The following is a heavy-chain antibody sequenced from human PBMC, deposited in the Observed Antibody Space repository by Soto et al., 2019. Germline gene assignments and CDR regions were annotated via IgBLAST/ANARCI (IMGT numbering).Heavy chain of an antibody. V-gene: IGHV3-23*01. CDR3: AHLGQQSSEFDY. J-gene: IGHJ4*02. Sequence: PGGSLRLSCAASGFTFTSYAMSWVRQAPGKGLEWVSGITSSGGNTYYADSVKGRFTISRDNSKSTLSLQMNSLRAEDTATYYCAHLGQQSSEFDYWGQGTLVTVSS. CDR2: ITSSGGNT. D-gene: IGHD6-13*01. CDR1: GFTFTSYA.